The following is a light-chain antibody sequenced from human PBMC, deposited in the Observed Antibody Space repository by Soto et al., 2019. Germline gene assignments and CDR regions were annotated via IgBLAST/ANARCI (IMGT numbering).Light chain of an antibody. J-gene: IGKJ2*01. Sequence: EIVMTQSPATLSVSPGERVTLSCRSSESLSTYLAWYQQKPGQAPRLLIYGASTKATGIPARFSGSGSATDFTLNISSLQSEDCAGYYCQSYNDWPFTFGQGTKLEI. CDR2: GAS. V-gene: IGKV3-15*01. CDR1: ESLSTY. CDR3: QSYNDWPFT.